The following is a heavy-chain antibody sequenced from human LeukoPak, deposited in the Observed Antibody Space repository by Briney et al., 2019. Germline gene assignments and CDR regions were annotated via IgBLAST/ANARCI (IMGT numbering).Heavy chain of an antibody. CDR2: IYHSGST. D-gene: IGHD3-22*01. CDR1: GYSISSGYY. Sequence: SETLSLTCTVSGYSISSGYYWGWIRQPPGKGLEWIGSIYHSGSTYYNPSLKSRVTISVDTSKNQFSLKLSSVTAADTAVYYCARDPGDYYDSSGPLGYFDLWGRGTLVTVSS. J-gene: IGHJ2*01. CDR3: ARDPGDYYDSSGPLGYFDL. V-gene: IGHV4-38-2*02.